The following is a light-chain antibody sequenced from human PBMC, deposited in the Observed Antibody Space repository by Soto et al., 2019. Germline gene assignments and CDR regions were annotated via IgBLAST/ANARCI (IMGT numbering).Light chain of an antibody. J-gene: IGKJ1*01. CDR2: GAS. Sequence: EIVLTQSPGTLSLSPGERATLSCRASQSVSSSSLAWYQQKPGQAPRLLICGASSRATGIPDRFSGSGSGTDFTLTITRLEPEDFAVYYCQQYGRSPTWTFGQGTKVDIK. CDR1: QSVSSSS. V-gene: IGKV3-20*01. CDR3: QQYGRSPTWT.